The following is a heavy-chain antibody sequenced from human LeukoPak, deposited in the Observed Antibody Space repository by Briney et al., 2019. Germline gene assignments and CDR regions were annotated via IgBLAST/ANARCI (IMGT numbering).Heavy chain of an antibody. CDR2: ISYDGSNK. Sequence: GGSLRLSCAASGFTFSSYAMHWVRQAPGKGLEWVAVISYDGSNKYYADSVKGRFTISRDNSKNTLYLQMNSLRAEDTAVYYCARVGRLWGIQNFYYYYYMDVWGKGTTVTISS. V-gene: IGHV3-30*14. J-gene: IGHJ6*03. D-gene: IGHD3-16*01. CDR3: ARVGRLWGIQNFYYYYYMDV. CDR1: GFTFSSYA.